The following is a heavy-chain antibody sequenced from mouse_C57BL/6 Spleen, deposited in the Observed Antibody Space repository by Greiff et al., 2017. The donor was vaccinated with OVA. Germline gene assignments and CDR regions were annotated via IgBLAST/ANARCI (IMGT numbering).Heavy chain of an antibody. J-gene: IGHJ4*01. CDR2: IHPNSGST. D-gene: IGHD2-4*01. Sequence: QVQLQQPGAELVKPGASVKLSCKASGYTFTSYWMHWVKQRPGQGLEWIGMIHPNSGSTNYNEKFKSKATLTVDKSSSTAYMQLSSLTSEDSAVYYCARDDYDPYCAMDYWGQGTSVTVSS. V-gene: IGHV1-64*01. CDR1: GYTFTSYW. CDR3: ARDDYDPYCAMDY.